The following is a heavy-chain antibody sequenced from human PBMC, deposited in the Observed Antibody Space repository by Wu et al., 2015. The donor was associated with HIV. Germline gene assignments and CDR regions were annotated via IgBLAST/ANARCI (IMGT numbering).Heavy chain of an antibody. CDR1: GYTFTGYY. V-gene: IGHV1-2*02. D-gene: IGHD2-15*01. Sequence: QVQLVQSGAEVKKPGASVKVSCKASGYTFTGYYMHWVRQAPGQGLEWMGWINPNSGGTNYAQKFQGRVTMTRDTSISTAYMELSRLRSDDTAVYYCARVRYCSGGSCVGRNWFDPWGQGTLVTVSS. CDR3: ARVRYCSGGSCVGRNWFDP. J-gene: IGHJ5*02. CDR2: INPNSGGT.